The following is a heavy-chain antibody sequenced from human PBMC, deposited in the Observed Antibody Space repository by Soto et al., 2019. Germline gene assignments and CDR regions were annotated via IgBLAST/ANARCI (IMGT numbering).Heavy chain of an antibody. CDR1: EFTFSSYA. Sequence: QVQLVESEGGVVQPGRSLRLSCAASEFTFSSYAMHWVRQAPGKGLEWVAVISYDGSNKYYADSVKGRFTISRDNSKNTLYLLMNSRRTDDTAVFYCGGRVVDYGGCYYYGMDVWGQGTTVTVSS. V-gene: IGHV3-30-3*01. D-gene: IGHD4-17*01. CDR2: ISYDGSNK. J-gene: IGHJ6*02. CDR3: GGRVVDYGGCYYYGMDV.